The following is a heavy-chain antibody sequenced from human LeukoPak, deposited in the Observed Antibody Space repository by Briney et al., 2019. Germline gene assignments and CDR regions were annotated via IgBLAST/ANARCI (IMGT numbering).Heavy chain of an antibody. V-gene: IGHV4-59*12. CDR1: GGSISSYY. CDR2: IYYSGST. Sequence: PSETLSLTCTVSGGSISSYYWSWIRQPPGKGLEWIGYIYYSGSTNYNPSLKSRVTISVDTSKNQFSLKLSSVTAADTAVYYCASPRPPYSSSWTRGGYFDNWGQGPLVTVSS. J-gene: IGHJ4*02. CDR3: ASPRPPYSSSWTRGGYFDN. D-gene: IGHD6-13*01.